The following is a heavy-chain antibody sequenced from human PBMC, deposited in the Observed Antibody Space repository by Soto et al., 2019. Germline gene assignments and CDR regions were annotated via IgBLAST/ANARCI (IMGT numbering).Heavy chain of an antibody. CDR1: GFSLSTSGVG. CDR3: AHSYSYGYKFDY. Sequence: QITLKESVHTLVKPTQTRTLTCTFFGFSLSTSGVGVRWMRQPPGKALEWLALIYWDDDKRYSPSLKSRLTITKDTSKNQVVLTMTNMDPVETGTDYCAHSYSYGYKFDYWGQGTLVTVSS. V-gene: IGHV2-5*02. J-gene: IGHJ4*02. CDR2: IYWDDDK. D-gene: IGHD5-18*01.